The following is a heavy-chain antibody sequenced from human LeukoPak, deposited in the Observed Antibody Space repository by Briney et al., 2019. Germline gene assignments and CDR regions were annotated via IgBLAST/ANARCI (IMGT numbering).Heavy chain of an antibody. Sequence: GASVKVSCKASGYTFTGYYMHWVRQAPGQGLEWMGWINPNSGGTNYAQKFQGRVTMTRDTSISTAYMELSRLRSDDTAVYYCARARTSDYGDYTPHMDVWGKGTTVTISS. CDR3: ARARTSDYGDYTPHMDV. V-gene: IGHV1-2*02. CDR1: GYTFTGYY. CDR2: INPNSGGT. J-gene: IGHJ6*03. D-gene: IGHD4-17*01.